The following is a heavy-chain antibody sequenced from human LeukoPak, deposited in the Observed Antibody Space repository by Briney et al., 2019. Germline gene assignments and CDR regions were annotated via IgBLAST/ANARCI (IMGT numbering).Heavy chain of an antibody. CDR2: FDPEDGET. J-gene: IGHJ4*02. D-gene: IGHD1-1*01. CDR1: GYTLTELS. V-gene: IGHV1-24*01. CDR3: ATRFSTTAGEFDY. Sequence: GASVKVSCKVSGYTLTELSMHWVRQAPGKGLEWMGGFDPEDGETIYAQKFQGRATMTEDTSTDTAYMELSSLRSEDTAVYYCATRFSTTAGEFDYWAREPWSPSPQ.